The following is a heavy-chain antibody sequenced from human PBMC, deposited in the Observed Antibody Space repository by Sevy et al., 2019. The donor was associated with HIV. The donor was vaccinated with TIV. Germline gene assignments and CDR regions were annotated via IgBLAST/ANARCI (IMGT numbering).Heavy chain of an antibody. Sequence: GGSLRLSCAASGFTFSSYSMNWVRQAPGKGLEWVSSISSSSSYIYYADSVKGRFTISRDNAKNSLYLQMNSLRAEETAVYYCARDGDYDFWSGYYADAFDIWGQGTMVTVSS. CDR2: ISSSSSYI. V-gene: IGHV3-21*01. D-gene: IGHD3-3*01. CDR3: ARDGDYDFWSGYYADAFDI. CDR1: GFTFSSYS. J-gene: IGHJ3*02.